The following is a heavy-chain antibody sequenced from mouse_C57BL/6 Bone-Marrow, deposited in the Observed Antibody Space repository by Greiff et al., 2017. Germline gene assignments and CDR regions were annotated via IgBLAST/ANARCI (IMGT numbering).Heavy chain of an antibody. D-gene: IGHD2-4*01. V-gene: IGHV5-17*01. Sequence: VQLQQSGGGLVKPGGSLKLSCAASGFTFSDYGMHWVRQAPEKGLEWVAYISSGSSTIYYADTVKRRFTISRDNAKNTLFLQMTSLRSEDTAMYYCARRDYPFFDYWGQGTTLTVSS. CDR2: ISSGSSTI. J-gene: IGHJ2*01. CDR3: ARRDYPFFDY. CDR1: GFTFSDYG.